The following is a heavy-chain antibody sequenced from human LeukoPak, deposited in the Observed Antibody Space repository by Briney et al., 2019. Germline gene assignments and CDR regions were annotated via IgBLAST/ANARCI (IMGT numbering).Heavy chain of an antibody. Sequence: ASVKVSCKVSGYTLTELSMHWVRQAPGKGLEWMGGFDPEDGETIYAQKFQGRVTMTEDTSTDTAYMELSSLRSEDTAVYYCATDRIAAAGTDYWGQGTLVTVSS. CDR3: ATDRIAAAGTDY. CDR1: GYTLTELS. CDR2: FDPEDGET. V-gene: IGHV1-24*01. D-gene: IGHD6-13*01. J-gene: IGHJ4*02.